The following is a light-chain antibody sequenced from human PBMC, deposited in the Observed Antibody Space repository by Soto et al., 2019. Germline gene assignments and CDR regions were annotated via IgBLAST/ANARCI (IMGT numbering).Light chain of an antibody. CDR3: QHRRNWTSFT. J-gene: IGKJ5*01. Sequence: EIVLTQSPGTLSLSPGARAPLSCRARQSVSSNFLAWSQQHPGQAPRLLIYGAANRATGIADRFSGSGSGTDFALTISSLEPEAVEVYCCQHRRNWTSFTFGQGTRLEIK. V-gene: IGKV3D-20*02. CDR2: GAA. CDR1: QSVSSNF.